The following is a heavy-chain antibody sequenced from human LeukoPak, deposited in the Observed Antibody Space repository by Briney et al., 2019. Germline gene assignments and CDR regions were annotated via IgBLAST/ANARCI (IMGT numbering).Heavy chain of an antibody. CDR2: VNPNSGGT. V-gene: IGHV1-2*06. J-gene: IGHJ3*02. CDR3: ARTYDPGAFDI. CDR1: GYTFTGYY. D-gene: IGHD3-16*01. Sequence: ASVKVFCKASGYTFTGYYIHWVRQAPGQGLEWMGRVNPNSGGTNYAQKFQGRVTMTRDTSISTAYMELSRLRSDDTAVYYCARTYDPGAFDIWGQGTMVTVSS.